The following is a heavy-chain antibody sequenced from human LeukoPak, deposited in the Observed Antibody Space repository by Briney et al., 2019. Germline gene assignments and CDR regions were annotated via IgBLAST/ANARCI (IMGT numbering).Heavy chain of an antibody. Sequence: GGSLRLSCAASGFTVSSNYMSWVRQAPGKGLEWVSVIYSGGSTYYADSVKGRFTISRDNSKNTLYLQMNSLRAEDTAVYYCARDKAYSSSSRSYYYMDVWGKGTTATVSS. CDR3: ARDKAYSSSSRSYYYMDV. V-gene: IGHV3-66*02. J-gene: IGHJ6*03. D-gene: IGHD6-6*01. CDR2: IYSGGST. CDR1: GFTVSSNY.